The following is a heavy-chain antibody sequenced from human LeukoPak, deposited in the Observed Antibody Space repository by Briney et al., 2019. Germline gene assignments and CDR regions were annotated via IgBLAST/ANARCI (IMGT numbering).Heavy chain of an antibody. V-gene: IGHV3-30*02. Sequence: PGGSLRLSCAASGFTFSDYGMHWVRQAPGKGLEWVAFIRYDGGDEKYADSVKGRFTVSRDNSKNTLYLQMNSLRVEDTAVYYCAKYRHGAYRSFFDYWGQGTLVTVSS. CDR3: AKYRHGAYRSFFDY. D-gene: IGHD4-17*01. CDR1: GFTFSDYG. J-gene: IGHJ4*02. CDR2: IRYDGGDE.